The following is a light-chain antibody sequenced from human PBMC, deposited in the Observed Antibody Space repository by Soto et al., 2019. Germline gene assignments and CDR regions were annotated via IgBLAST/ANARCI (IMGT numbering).Light chain of an antibody. CDR1: SSDVGGYNY. CDR3: TSFTTISTWV. V-gene: IGLV2-14*01. CDR2: EVS. J-gene: IGLJ7*01. Sequence: QSVLTQPASVSGSPGQSITISCTGTSSDVGGYNYVSWFQQHPGKAPKLKIYEVSNRPSGVSNRFSGSKSGNTASLTIYELQAEDEADYYCTSFTTISTWVFGGGTQLTVL.